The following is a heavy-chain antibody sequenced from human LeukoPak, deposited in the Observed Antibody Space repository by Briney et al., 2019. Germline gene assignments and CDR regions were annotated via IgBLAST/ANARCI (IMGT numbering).Heavy chain of an antibody. CDR3: ARPFYYDSNGGEGMDV. V-gene: IGHV3-21*06. CDR2: ITTSGTYI. CDR1: GFTFIRFN. J-gene: IGHJ6*01. Sequence: WGSLRLSCAASGFTFIRFNMNWVCQAPGKGLELVSSITTSGTYIYYADSVKGRITISRDNAKNSLYLQMNSLRAEDTAVYYCARPFYYDSNGGEGMDVWGRRTMVIVSS. D-gene: IGHD3-22*01.